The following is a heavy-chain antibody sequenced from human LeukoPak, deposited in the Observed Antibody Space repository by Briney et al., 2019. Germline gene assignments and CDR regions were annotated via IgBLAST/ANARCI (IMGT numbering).Heavy chain of an antibody. CDR1: GFTFSSYA. Sequence: PGGSLRLSCAASGFTFSSYAMHWVRQAPGKGLEYVSAISSNGGSTYYANSVKGRFTISRDNSKNTLYLQMGSLRAEDTAVYYCARSHFYGSGSYQTDDYWGQGTLVTVSS. J-gene: IGHJ4*02. CDR3: ARSHFYGSGSYQTDDY. D-gene: IGHD3-10*01. CDR2: ISSNGGST. V-gene: IGHV3-64*01.